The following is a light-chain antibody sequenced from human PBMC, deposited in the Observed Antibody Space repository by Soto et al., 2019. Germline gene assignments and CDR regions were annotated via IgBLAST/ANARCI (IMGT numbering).Light chain of an antibody. CDR1: QSVSFSF. Sequence: EIVLTQSPGTLSLSPGERATLSCRASQSVSFSFLAWYQQKPGQAPRLLIYGASSRATVIPDRFSGSGSGTDFTLTISRLEPEDFAVYYCQQYGSSPRTFGQGTKLEIK. J-gene: IGKJ2*01. CDR3: QQYGSSPRT. CDR2: GAS. V-gene: IGKV3-20*01.